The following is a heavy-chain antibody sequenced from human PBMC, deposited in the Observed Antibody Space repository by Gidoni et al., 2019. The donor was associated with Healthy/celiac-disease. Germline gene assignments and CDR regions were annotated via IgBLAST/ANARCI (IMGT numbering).Heavy chain of an antibody. CDR1: GFTFDAYA. Sequence: EVQLVESGGGLVQPGRSLRLSCAASGFTFDAYAMHWVRQAPGKGLEWVSGISWNSGSIGYADSVKGRFTISRDNAKNSLYLQMNSLRAEDTALYYCAKDQIDGYEPGGFDPWGQGTLVTVSS. D-gene: IGHD5-12*01. CDR3: AKDQIDGYEPGGFDP. CDR2: ISWNSGSI. V-gene: IGHV3-9*01. J-gene: IGHJ5*02.